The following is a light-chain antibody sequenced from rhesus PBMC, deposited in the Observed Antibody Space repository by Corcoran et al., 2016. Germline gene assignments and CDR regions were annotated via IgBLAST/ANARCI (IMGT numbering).Light chain of an antibody. CDR2: EVN. CDR1: TNDVGGYDY. V-gene: IGLV2-23*02. J-gene: IGLJ1*01. CDR3: SSYAGSSTYI. Sequence: QAALTQPPSLSGFTGQSVTISCSGTTNDVGGYDYVSWYLQHPGTAPKLMIYEVNKRPSGASDRFSGSKSGNTASLTISRLQAEDEAEYYCSSYAGSSTYIFGTGTRLTVL.